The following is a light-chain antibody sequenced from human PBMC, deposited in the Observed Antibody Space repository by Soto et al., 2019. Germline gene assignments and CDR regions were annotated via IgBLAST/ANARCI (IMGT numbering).Light chain of an antibody. CDR2: GAS. V-gene: IGKV3-20*01. CDR1: QSVSSSY. CDR3: QQYGSSPLT. Sequence: EIVLTPSPGTLSLSPGDSATLSCRASQSVSSSYLAWYQQKPGQAPRLLIYGASSRATGIPDRFSGSGSGTDFTLTISRLEPEDFAVYYCQQYGSSPLTFGGGTKVDIK. J-gene: IGKJ4*01.